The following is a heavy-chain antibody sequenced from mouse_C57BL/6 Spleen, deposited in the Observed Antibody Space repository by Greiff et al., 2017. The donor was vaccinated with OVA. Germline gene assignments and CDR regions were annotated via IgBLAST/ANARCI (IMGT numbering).Heavy chain of an antibody. CDR3: ESRHYGSNCWYFDV. D-gene: IGHD1-1*01. V-gene: IGHV1-78*01. CDR2: ISPRDGST. J-gene: IGHJ1*03. Sequence: QVQLKQSDAELVKPGASVTISCTVSGYTFTDYTIHWMQQRPEQGLDWIGYISPRDGSTKYNEKFTGQATLPADKSSSTAYMQLNSLTSEDSEVYFCESRHYGSNCWYFDVWGTGTTVTVSS. CDR1: GYTFTDYT.